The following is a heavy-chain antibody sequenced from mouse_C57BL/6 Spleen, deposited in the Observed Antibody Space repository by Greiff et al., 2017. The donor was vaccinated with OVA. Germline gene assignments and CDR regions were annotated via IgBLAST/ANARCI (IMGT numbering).Heavy chain of an antibody. J-gene: IGHJ1*03. CDR3: ARGPTMVTRDWYFDV. V-gene: IGHV1-82*01. Sequence: QVQLKQSGPELVKPGASVKISCKASGYAFSSSWMNWVKQRPGKGLEWIGRIYPGDGDTNYNGKFKGKATLTADKSSSTAYMQLSSLTSEDSAVYFCARGPTMVTRDWYFDVWGTGTTVTVSS. D-gene: IGHD2-9*01. CDR2: IYPGDGDT. CDR1: GYAFSSSW.